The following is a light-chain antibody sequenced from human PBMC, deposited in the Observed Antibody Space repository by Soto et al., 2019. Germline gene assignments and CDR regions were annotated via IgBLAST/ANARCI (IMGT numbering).Light chain of an antibody. CDR2: GAS. J-gene: IGKJ1*01. V-gene: IGKV3-20*01. CDR1: QTVRSSY. Sequence: EIVLTQSPGTLSLSPGERATLSCRASQTVRSSYLAWYQQKPGQAPRLLIHGASSRATGIPDRFSGSGSGRVFTLTISRLEPEDFAIYYCQQYGTSRTFGQGTKVEIK. CDR3: QQYGTSRT.